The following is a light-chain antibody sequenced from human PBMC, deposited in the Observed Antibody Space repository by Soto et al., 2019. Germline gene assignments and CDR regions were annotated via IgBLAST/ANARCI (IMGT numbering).Light chain of an antibody. CDR2: SAS. Sequence: EIVMTQSPATLSVSPGGRATLSCRTSQSISDTLAWYQQKPGQAPRLLIYSASRRATGFPARFSGSGSGTDFTLTISSLQSEDFAVYYCQQYENWPWTLGQGTKVDIK. V-gene: IGKV3-15*01. J-gene: IGKJ1*01. CDR3: QQYENWPWT. CDR1: QSISDT.